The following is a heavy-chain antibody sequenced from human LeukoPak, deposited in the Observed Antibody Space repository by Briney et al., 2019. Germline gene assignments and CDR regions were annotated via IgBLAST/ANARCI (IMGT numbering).Heavy chain of an antibody. V-gene: IGHV3-48*01. CDR2: ISSTSNSI. CDR1: GFVFSTFT. D-gene: IGHD2-2*01. J-gene: IGHJ3*01. CDR3: ARAPHVRPTAMRESAFDL. Sequence: PGGSLRLSCEASGFVFSTFTMNWVRQAPEKGLEWVSSISSTSNSISYADSGEGRFTISRDNDKKSLYLQLISLRAEDTALYYCARAPHVRPTAMRESAFDLWGRGTMVTVSS.